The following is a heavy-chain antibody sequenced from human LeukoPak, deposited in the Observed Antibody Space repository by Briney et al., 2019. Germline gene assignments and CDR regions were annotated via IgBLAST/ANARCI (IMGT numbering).Heavy chain of an antibody. D-gene: IGHD2-2*01. J-gene: IGHJ1*01. Sequence: SETLSLTCTVSGGSVSSASYYWSWIRQPPGKGLEWIGYIYYSGSTNYNPSLKSRVTISVDTSKNQFSLKLSSVTAADTAVYYCAGIVVVPAAMRSYFQHWGQGTLVTVSS. CDR1: GGSVSSASYY. V-gene: IGHV4-61*01. CDR2: IYYSGST. CDR3: AGIVVVPAAMRSYFQH.